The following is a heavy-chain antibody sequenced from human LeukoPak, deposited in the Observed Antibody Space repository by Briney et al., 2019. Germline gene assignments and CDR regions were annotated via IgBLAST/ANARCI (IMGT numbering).Heavy chain of an antibody. CDR2: IIPIFGTA. V-gene: IGHV1-69*13. CDR1: GGTFSSYA. CDR3: ATSPYITMIVVGPFDY. Sequence: SVKVSCKASGGTFSSYAISWVRQAPGQGLEWMGRIIPIFGTANYAQKFQGRVTITPDESTSTAYMGLSSLRSEDTAVYYCATSPYITMIVVGPFDYWGQGTLVTVSS. J-gene: IGHJ4*02. D-gene: IGHD3-22*01.